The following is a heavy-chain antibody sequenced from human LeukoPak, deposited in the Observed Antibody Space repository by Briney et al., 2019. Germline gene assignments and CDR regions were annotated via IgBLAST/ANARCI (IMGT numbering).Heavy chain of an antibody. J-gene: IGHJ4*02. CDR2: ISPSSSNI. V-gene: IGHV3-21*06. D-gene: IGHD1-26*01. CDR3: GRDQDRGSYHDPIFDY. Sequence: GGSLRLSCATSGFTSSTYCLNWLRQAPGKGLEWVSSISPSSSNIYYADSMKGRFTISRDDAKNLLYLQMNSLRAEDTAVYYCGRDQDRGSYHDPIFDYWGQGTLVTVSS. CDR1: GFTSSTYC.